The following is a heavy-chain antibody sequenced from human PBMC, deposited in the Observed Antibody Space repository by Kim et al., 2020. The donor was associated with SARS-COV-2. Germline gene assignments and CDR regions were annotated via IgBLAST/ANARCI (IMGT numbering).Heavy chain of an antibody. V-gene: IGHV4-59*08. D-gene: IGHD3-22*01. CDR2: IYYSGST. CDR1: GGSISSYY. J-gene: IGHJ6*02. CDR3: ARLYYYYDSSGVPYYYYGMDV. Sequence: SETLSLTCTVSGGSISSYYWSWIRQPPGKGLEWIGYIYYSGSTNYNPSLKSRVTISVDTSKNQFSLKLSSVTAADTAVYYCARLYYYYDSSGVPYYYYGMDVWGQGTTVTVSS.